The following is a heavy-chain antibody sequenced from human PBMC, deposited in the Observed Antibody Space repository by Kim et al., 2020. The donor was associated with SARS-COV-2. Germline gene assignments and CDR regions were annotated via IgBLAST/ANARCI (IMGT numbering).Heavy chain of an antibody. J-gene: IGHJ4*02. V-gene: IGHV6-1*01. Sequence: SQTLSLTCAISGDSVSSDSVAWNWIRQSPSRGLEWLGRTYYRSKWYNDYAVSVKSRITISPDTSKNQFSLQLNSVAPEDTAVYYCAMDHQYSIDYWGQGTLVTVSS. CDR3: AMDHQYSIDY. D-gene: IGHD4-4*01. CDR1: GDSVSSDSVA. CDR2: TYYRSKWYN.